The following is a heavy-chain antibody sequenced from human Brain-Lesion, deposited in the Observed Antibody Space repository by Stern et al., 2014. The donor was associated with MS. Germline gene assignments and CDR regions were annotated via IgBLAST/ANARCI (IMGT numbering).Heavy chain of an antibody. CDR2: IYYSGTT. CDR1: GASVGGGDWY. J-gene: IGHJ3*02. V-gene: IGHV4-30-4*01. Sequence: QLVESGPGLVKPSQTLSLACAVSGASVGGGDWYWSWIRQPPGKGLEWLGHIYYSGTTYYKPSLKSRLIISLDTSKNQFSLNLTSVTAADTAVYYCAGAIGKYELLESFDMWGQGTMVTVSS. CDR3: AGAIGKYELLESFDM. D-gene: IGHD1-1*01.